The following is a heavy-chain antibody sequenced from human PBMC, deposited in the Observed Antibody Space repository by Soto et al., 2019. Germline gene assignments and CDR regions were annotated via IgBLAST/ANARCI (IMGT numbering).Heavy chain of an antibody. Sequence: PSETLSLTCAVYGGSFSGYYWSWIRQPPGKGLEWIGEINHSGSTNYNPSLKSRVTISVDTSKNQFSLKLSSVTAADTAVYYCARRLFVSSSWWIGGNWFEHWGQGPLVTVPS. CDR3: ARRLFVSSSWWIGGNWFEH. J-gene: IGHJ5*02. D-gene: IGHD6-13*01. V-gene: IGHV4-34*01. CDR2: INHSGST. CDR1: GGSFSGYY.